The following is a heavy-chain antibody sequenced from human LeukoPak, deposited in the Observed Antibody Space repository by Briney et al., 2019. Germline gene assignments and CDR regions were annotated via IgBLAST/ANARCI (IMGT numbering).Heavy chain of an antibody. CDR2: IYYTGST. J-gene: IGHJ3*02. D-gene: IGHD1-26*01. CDR3: ARDRTVGATRNDAFDI. CDR1: GGSISRDY. V-gene: IGHV4-59*01. Sequence: PSETLSLTCTVSGGSISRDYWSWIRQPPGKGLEWIGYIYYTGSTNYNPSLKSRVTISVDTSKNQFSLKLSSVTAADTAVYYCARDRTVGATRNDAFDIWGQGTMVTVSS.